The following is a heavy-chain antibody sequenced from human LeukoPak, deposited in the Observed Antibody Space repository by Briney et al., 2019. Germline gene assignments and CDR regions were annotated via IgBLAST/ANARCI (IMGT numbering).Heavy chain of an antibody. Sequence: GGSLRLSCAASGFTFSSYGMHWVRQSPGKGLEWVAFIRYDGSNKYYADSVKGRFTISRDNSKNTLYLQMNSLRTEDTAVYYCAKGLLRFLEWTFDPWGQGTLVTVSS. CDR3: AKGLLRFLEWTFDP. J-gene: IGHJ5*02. V-gene: IGHV3-30*02. D-gene: IGHD3-3*01. CDR2: IRYDGSNK. CDR1: GFTFSSYG.